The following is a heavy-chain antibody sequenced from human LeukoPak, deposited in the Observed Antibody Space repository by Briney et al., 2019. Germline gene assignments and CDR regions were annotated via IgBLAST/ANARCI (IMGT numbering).Heavy chain of an antibody. CDR2: FDPEDGEA. V-gene: IGHV1-24*01. J-gene: IGHJ4*02. D-gene: IGHD1-1*01. CDR3: ATARTTGTYDY. Sequence: ASVKVSCKISGYTLTELSMHWVRQAPGKGLEWMGGFDPEDGEAIYAQKFQGRVTMTEDTSTDTAYMEVSSLRSEGTAVYYCATARTTGTYDYWGQGTLVTVSS. CDR1: GYTLTELS.